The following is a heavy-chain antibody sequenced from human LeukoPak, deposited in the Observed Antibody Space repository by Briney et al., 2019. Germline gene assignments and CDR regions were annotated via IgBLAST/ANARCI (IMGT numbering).Heavy chain of an antibody. Sequence: EASVKVSCKASGYMFTGYYMHWVRQAPGQGLEWMGWINPNSGGTNYAQKFQGRVTMTRDTSISTAYMELSRLRSDDTAVYYCARDEGTYYYDSSGPIPNAFDIWGQGTMVTVSS. J-gene: IGHJ3*02. CDR1: GYMFTGYY. V-gene: IGHV1-2*02. CDR3: ARDEGTYYYDSSGPIPNAFDI. D-gene: IGHD3-22*01. CDR2: INPNSGGT.